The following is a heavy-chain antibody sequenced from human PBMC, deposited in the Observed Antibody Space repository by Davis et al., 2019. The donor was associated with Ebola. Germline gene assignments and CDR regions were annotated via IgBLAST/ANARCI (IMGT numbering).Heavy chain of an antibody. J-gene: IGHJ4*02. Sequence: GESLKISCKGSGYSFTNYWIGWVRQMPGKGLEWMGIIYPGDSDTIYSPSFQGQVTISVDKSISTAYLQWSSLKASDTAMYYCATCLYSTSCYTSPNYWGQGTLVTVSS. CDR3: ATCLYSTSCYTSPNY. D-gene: IGHD2-2*02. CDR2: IYPGDSDT. V-gene: IGHV5-51*01. CDR1: GYSFTNYW.